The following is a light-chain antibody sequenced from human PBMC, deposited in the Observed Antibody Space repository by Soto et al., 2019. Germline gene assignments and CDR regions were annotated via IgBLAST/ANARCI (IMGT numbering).Light chain of an antibody. CDR1: QDISNY. CDR2: DAS. CDR3: QQYDNLPPLT. Sequence: DIQMTQSPSSLSASVGDRVTITCQASQDISNYLNWYQQKPGKAPKLLIYDASNVETGVPSRFSGSGSGTDFTCTISSLQPEDIATYYCQQYDNLPPLTFGGGTKVEIK. J-gene: IGKJ4*01. V-gene: IGKV1-33*01.